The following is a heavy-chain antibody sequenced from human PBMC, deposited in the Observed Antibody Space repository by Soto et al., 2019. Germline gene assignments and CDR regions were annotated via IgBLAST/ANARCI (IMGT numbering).Heavy chain of an antibody. CDR2: ISGSGGST. D-gene: IGHD3-9*01. J-gene: IGHJ6*02. CDR3: AKDRRVRYFDWPGHMDV. CDR1: GFTFSSYA. V-gene: IGHV3-23*01. Sequence: PGGSLRLSCAASGFTFSSYAMSWVRQAPGKGLEWVSAISGSGGSTYYADSVKGRFTISRDNSKNTLYLQMNSLRAEDTAVYYCAKDRRVRYFDWPGHMDVWGQGTTVTVSS.